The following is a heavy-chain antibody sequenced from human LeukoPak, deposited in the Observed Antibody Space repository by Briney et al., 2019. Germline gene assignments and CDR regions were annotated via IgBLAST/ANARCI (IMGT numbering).Heavy chain of an antibody. CDR2: IHPDSGGT. V-gene: IGHV1-2*02. CDR1: GYTFTGYS. CDR3: ARGLISGYSSWVLGPVSAAGAMDV. J-gene: IGHJ6*02. D-gene: IGHD5-12*01. Sequence: ASVKVSCKASGYTFTGYSIHCVRQAPGQGLEWMGWIHPDSGGTNYAQKFQGRVTMTRDTSIITAYMDLSSLRYDDTAVYYCARGLISGYSSWVLGPVSAAGAMDVWGQGTTVTVSS.